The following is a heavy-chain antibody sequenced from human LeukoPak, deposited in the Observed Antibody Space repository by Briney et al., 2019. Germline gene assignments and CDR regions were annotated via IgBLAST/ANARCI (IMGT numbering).Heavy chain of an antibody. CDR1: GFTFSSYW. J-gene: IGHJ3*02. Sequence: PGGSLRLSCAASGFTFSSYWMYWVRQAPGRGLVWVSRIDGGGSDTTYVDSVKGRFTISRDNAKNSLYLQMNSLRAEDTAVYYCARDSPDYGDYRTDAFDIWGQGTMVTVSS. V-gene: IGHV3-74*01. D-gene: IGHD4-17*01. CDR3: ARDSPDYGDYRTDAFDI. CDR2: IDGGGSDT.